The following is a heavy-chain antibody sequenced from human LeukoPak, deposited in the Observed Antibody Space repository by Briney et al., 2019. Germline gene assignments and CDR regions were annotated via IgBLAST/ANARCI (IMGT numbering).Heavy chain of an antibody. V-gene: IGHV3-23*01. CDR3: AKDARPMIVVVITPPFDY. Sequence: GGSLRLSCAASGFTFSSYAMHWVRQALGKGLEWVSAISGSGGSTYYADSVKGRFTISRDNSKNTLYLQMNSLRAEDTAVYYCAKDARPMIVVVITPPFDYWGQGTLVTVSS. J-gene: IGHJ4*02. CDR1: GFTFSSYA. D-gene: IGHD3-22*01. CDR2: ISGSGGST.